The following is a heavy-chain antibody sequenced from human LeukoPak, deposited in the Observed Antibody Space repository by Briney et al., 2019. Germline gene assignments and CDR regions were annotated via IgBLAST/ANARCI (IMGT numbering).Heavy chain of an antibody. Sequence: PGGSLRLSCAASGFTFSSYWMSWVRQAPGKGLEWVANIKQDGSEKYYVDSVKGRFTISRDNAKNSLYLQMNSLRAEDTAVYYCARGQDTYYYDTRGPVFDYWGQGTLVTVSS. V-gene: IGHV3-7*01. J-gene: IGHJ4*02. D-gene: IGHD3-22*01. CDR1: GFTFSSYW. CDR3: ARGQDTYYYDTRGPVFDY. CDR2: IKQDGSEK.